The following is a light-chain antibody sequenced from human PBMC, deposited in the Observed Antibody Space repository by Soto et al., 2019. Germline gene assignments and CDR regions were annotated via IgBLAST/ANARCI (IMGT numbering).Light chain of an antibody. V-gene: IGLV3-1*01. CDR3: QAWDSKTYVV. CDR1: QLRNKY. CDR2: QDT. J-gene: IGLJ2*01. Sequence: SYELTQSPSVSVSPGQTASITCSGDQLRNKYVCWYQQKPGQSPVLVIYQDTKRPSGIPERFSGSNSGNTATLTISGTQTMDEADYYCQAWDSKTYVVFGGGTKLTVL.